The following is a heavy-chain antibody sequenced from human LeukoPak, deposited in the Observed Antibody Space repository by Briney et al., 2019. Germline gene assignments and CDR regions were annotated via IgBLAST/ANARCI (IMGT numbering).Heavy chain of an antibody. D-gene: IGHD6-13*01. V-gene: IGHV4-4*07. Sequence: SETLSLTCTVSGGSISSYYWSWIRQPAGKGLEWIGRIYTSGSANYKPSLKSRVTMSVDTSKNQFSLKLSSVTAADTAVYYCARQGGSSPNYYYYYMDDWGKGTTVTVSS. CDR1: GGSISSYY. J-gene: IGHJ6*03. CDR2: IYTSGSA. CDR3: ARQGGSSPNYYYYYMDD.